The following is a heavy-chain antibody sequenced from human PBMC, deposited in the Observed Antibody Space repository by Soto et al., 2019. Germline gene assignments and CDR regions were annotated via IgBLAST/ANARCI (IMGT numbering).Heavy chain of an antibody. J-gene: IGHJ6*02. CDR2: ISGSSGST. V-gene: IGHV3-23*01. CDR3: AKVSVVYSCGFESYYYYSMDV. Sequence: SGGSLRLSCAASGFTFSSYAMRWVRQAPGKGLEWVSAISGSSGSTYYADSVKGRFTISIDNSKNTLYLQMNSLRAEDTAVYYFAKVSVVYSCGFESYYYYSMDVWGQGTTVTVSS. D-gene: IGHD5-18*01. CDR1: GFTFSSYA.